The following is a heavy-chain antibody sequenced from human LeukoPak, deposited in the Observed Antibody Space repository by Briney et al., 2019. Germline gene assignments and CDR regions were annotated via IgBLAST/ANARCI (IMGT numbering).Heavy chain of an antibody. Sequence: GSVKVSCKASGYTFTSYGISWVRQAPGQGLEWMGWISAYNGNTNYAQKLQGRVTMTTDTSTSTAYMELRSLRSDDTAVYYCARWYLGYYDSSGPFDPWGQGTLVTVSS. CDR3: ARWYLGYYDSSGPFDP. J-gene: IGHJ5*02. D-gene: IGHD3-22*01. CDR2: ISAYNGNT. CDR1: GYTFTSYG. V-gene: IGHV1-18*01.